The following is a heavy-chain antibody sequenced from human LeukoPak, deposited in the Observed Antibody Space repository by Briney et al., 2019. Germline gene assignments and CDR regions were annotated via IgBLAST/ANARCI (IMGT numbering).Heavy chain of an antibody. CDR2: ISYDGSNK. V-gene: IGHV3-30*18. Sequence: PGGSLRLSCAASGFTFSSYGMHWVRQAPGKGLEWVAVISYDGSNKYYADSVKGRFTISRDNSKNTLYLQMNSLRAEDTAVYYCAKDEGTAYGSGSSMLDYWGQGTLVTVSS. J-gene: IGHJ4*02. CDR1: GFTFSSYG. D-gene: IGHD3-10*01. CDR3: AKDEGTAYGSGSSMLDY.